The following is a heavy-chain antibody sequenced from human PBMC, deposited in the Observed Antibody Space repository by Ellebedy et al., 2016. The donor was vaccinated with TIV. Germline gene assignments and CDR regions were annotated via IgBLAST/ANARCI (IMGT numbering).Heavy chain of an antibody. CDR2: FHYSGSP. J-gene: IGHJ4*02. CDR3: ARINSGWRAFDY. V-gene: IGHV4-59*08. D-gene: IGHD6-19*01. Sequence: SETLSLXCTVSGASISDYYWYWMRQPPGKGLEWMGYFHYSGSPYYNPSLKSRPTMSADKSKNQISLRLSSVTAADTAVYYCARINSGWRAFDYWGQGTLVTVSS. CDR1: GASISDYY.